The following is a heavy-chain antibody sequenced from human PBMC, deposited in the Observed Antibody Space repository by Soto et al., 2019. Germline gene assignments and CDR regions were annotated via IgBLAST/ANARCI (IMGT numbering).Heavy chain of an antibody. Sequence: GGSLRLSCAASGFNFNSYTIKWVRQAPGKRLEWLSSISSSGYIFSTDSVRGRFTISRDNAKNSVYLQINSLRVDDTAVYYCARVGNIALPYWGQGTLVTVSS. CDR3: ARVGNIALPY. V-gene: IGHV3-21*01. CDR1: GFNFNSYT. CDR2: ISSSGYI. J-gene: IGHJ1*01. D-gene: IGHD7-27*01.